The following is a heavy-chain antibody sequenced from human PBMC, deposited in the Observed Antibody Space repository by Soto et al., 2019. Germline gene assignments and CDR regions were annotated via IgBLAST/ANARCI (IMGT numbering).Heavy chain of an antibody. V-gene: IGHV3-30-3*01. CDR2: ISYGGANK. CDR1: GFTFSTSV. Sequence: QVQLVESGGGVVQPGGSLRLSCAASGFTFSTSVMHWVRQAPGKGLEWMAIISYGGANKYYADSVKGRFTISRDISESTLYLQMNSLRPEDTAVYYCAREESEAGRGHFDYWGQGTLVSVSS. D-gene: IGHD6-13*01. CDR3: AREESEAGRGHFDY. J-gene: IGHJ4*02.